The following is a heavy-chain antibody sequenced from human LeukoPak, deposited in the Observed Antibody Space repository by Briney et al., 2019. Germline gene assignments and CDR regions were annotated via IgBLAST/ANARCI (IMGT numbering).Heavy chain of an antibody. CDR1: GGSISSYY. CDR2: IYTSGST. Sequence: SETLSLTCTVSGGSISSYYWSWIRQPAGKGLEWIGRIYTSGSTDYNPSLKSRVTMSVDTSKNQFSLKLSSVTAADTAVYYCARDIQVIDAFDIWGQGTMVTVSS. CDR3: ARDIQVIDAFDI. V-gene: IGHV4-4*07. J-gene: IGHJ3*02.